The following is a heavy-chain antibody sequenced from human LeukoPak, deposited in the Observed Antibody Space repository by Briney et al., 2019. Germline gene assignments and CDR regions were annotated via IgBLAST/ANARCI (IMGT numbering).Heavy chain of an antibody. V-gene: IGHV5-10-1*01. Sequence: GESLQISSKASGYNFNTYWIGWGRQMPGKGLEWMGRIDPSDSYTNYSPSFQGHVTIPADKSISTAYLQWSSLKASDTALYYCARHFRGFDIWGQGTVVTVSS. D-gene: IGHD3-10*01. CDR1: GYNFNTYW. CDR2: IDPSDSYT. CDR3: ARHFRGFDI. J-gene: IGHJ3*02.